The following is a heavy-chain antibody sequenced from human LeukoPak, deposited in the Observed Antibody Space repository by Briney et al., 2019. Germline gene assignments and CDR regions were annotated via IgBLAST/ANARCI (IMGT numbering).Heavy chain of an antibody. D-gene: IGHD6-6*01. CDR2: ISSSGSTI. J-gene: IGHJ6*03. CDR1: GFTFSSYE. CDR3: ARVEQLVLLFYYYYYMDV. Sequence: GGSLRLSCAASGFTFSSYEMNWVRQAPGKGLEWVSYISSSGSTIYYADSVKGRFTISRDNAKNTLYLQMNSLRAEDTAVYYCARVEQLVLLFYYYYYMDVWDKGTTVTVSS. V-gene: IGHV3-48*03.